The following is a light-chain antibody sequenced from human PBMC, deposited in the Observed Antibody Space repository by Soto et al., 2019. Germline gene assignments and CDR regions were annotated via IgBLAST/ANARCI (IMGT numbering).Light chain of an antibody. CDR1: EGISSY. Sequence: DIQLTQSPSFLSASVGDRVSITCRASEGISSYLACYQRKPGKAPKVLISGASTLQSGVPSSFSGSGSGTEFTLTISSLQPEDLATYYCHQVKISPLTFGGGTKVEIK. CDR2: GAS. CDR3: HQVKISPLT. V-gene: IGKV1-9*01. J-gene: IGKJ4*01.